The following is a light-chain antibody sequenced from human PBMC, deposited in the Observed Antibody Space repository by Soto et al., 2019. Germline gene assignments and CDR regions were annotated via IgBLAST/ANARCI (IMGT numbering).Light chain of an antibody. V-gene: IGKV4-1*01. CDR3: QQYYITPYT. J-gene: IGKJ2*01. Sequence: DIVMTQSPDSLAVSLGERATINCKSSQSVFHTSNNKNHLAWYQQKRGQPPKLLIYWASTRESGVPDRFSGSGSGTDFALNINNLQEEDVAVYFCQQYYITPYTFGQETKLAIK. CDR2: WAS. CDR1: QSVFHTSNNKNH.